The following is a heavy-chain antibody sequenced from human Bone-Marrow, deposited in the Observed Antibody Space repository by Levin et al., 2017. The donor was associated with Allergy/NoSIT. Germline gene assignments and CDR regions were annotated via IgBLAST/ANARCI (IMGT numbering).Heavy chain of an antibody. V-gene: IGHV3-23*01. CDR1: GFIFSNSA. CDR2: ISESGAGT. Sequence: GGSLRLSCAASGFIFSNSAMSWVRQAPGKGLEWVSGISESGAGTYHAGSVKGRFTISRDNSKNTLYLQMNSLRAEDTAVYYCAKGSPFFYYYAMDVWGQGTTVTVSS. J-gene: IGHJ6*02. CDR3: AKGSPFFYYYAMDV. D-gene: IGHD2/OR15-2a*01.